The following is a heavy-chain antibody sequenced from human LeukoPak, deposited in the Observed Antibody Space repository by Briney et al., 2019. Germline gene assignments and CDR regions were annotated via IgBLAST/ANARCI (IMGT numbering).Heavy chain of an antibody. CDR1: GFTFDDYG. V-gene: IGHV3-20*04. Sequence: GGSLRLSCAASGFTFDDYGMSWVRQAPGKGLEWVSGINWNGGSTGYADSVKGRFTISRDNAKNSLYLQMNSLRAEDTALYYCAGSKMGSSGYYLDYWGQGTLVTVSS. CDR3: AGSKMGSSGYYLDY. D-gene: IGHD3-22*01. CDR2: INWNGGST. J-gene: IGHJ4*02.